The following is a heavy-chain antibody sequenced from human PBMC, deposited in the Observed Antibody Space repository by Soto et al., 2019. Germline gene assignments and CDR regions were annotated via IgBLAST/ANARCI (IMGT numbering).Heavy chain of an antibody. J-gene: IGHJ4*02. CDR1: GGTFSSYA. Sequence: SVKVSCEASGGTFSSYAISWVREAPVQGLEWMGGIIPIFGTANYAQKFQGRVTITADKSTSTAYMELSSLRSEDTAVYCCARERREAYDSSGYYLDYWGQGTLVTVSS. CDR2: IIPIFGTA. V-gene: IGHV1-69*06. CDR3: ARERREAYDSSGYYLDY. D-gene: IGHD3-22*01.